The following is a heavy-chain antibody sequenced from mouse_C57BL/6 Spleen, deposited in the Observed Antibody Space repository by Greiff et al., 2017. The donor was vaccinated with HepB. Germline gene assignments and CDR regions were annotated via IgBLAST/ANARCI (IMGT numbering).Heavy chain of an antibody. D-gene: IGHD3-3*01. CDR1: GYSITSGYY. CDR3: AREGGPGYFDY. V-gene: IGHV3-6*01. Sequence: EVQLVESGPGLVKPSQSLSLTCSVTGYSITSGYYWNWIRQFPGNKLEWMGYISYDGSNNYKPSLKNRISITRDTSKNQFFLKLNSVTTEDTATYYCAREGGPGYFDYWGQGTTLTVSS. J-gene: IGHJ2*01. CDR2: ISYDGSN.